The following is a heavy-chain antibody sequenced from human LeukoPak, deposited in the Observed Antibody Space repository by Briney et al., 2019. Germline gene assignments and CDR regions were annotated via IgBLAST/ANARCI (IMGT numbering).Heavy chain of an antibody. CDR2: IYYSGST. J-gene: IGHJ6*04. CDR1: GGSVSSGSYY. CDR3: ARDLLDYYYGMDV. Sequence: SETLSLTCSVSGGSVSSGSYYWSWIRQPPGTGLEWIGYIYYSGSTNYSPSLKSRVTISVDTSKNQFSLKLSSVTAADTAVYYCARDLLDYYYGMDVWGKGTTVTVSS. V-gene: IGHV4-61*01. D-gene: IGHD2-21*01.